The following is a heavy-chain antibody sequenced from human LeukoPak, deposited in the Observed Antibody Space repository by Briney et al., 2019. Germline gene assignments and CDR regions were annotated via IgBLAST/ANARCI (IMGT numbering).Heavy chain of an antibody. CDR2: IWYDGSNK. Sequence: GRSLRLSCAASGFTFSSYGMHRVRQAPGKGLEWVAVIWYDGSNKYYADSVKGRFTISRDNSKNTLYLHMNSLRAEDTAVYYCAKDSDYVSSGYADYWGQGTLVTVSS. CDR1: GFTFSSYG. J-gene: IGHJ4*02. V-gene: IGHV3-33*06. CDR3: AKDSDYVSSGYADY. D-gene: IGHD3-22*01.